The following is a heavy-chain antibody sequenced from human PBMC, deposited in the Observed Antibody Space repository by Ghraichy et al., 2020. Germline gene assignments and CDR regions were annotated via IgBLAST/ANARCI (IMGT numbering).Heavy chain of an antibody. CDR3: AREGSGTYFSRGLDY. J-gene: IGHJ4*02. D-gene: IGHD1-26*01. V-gene: IGHV3-7*03. CDR2: INQDGSVK. CDR1: GFTFSSYW. Sequence: LSLTCAVSGFTFSSYWMSWVRQAPGRGLEWVANINQDGSVKYYVDSVKGRFVISRDNAKNSLYLQMNSLRAEDTAVYYCAREGSGTYFSRGLDYWGRGTRVTVSS.